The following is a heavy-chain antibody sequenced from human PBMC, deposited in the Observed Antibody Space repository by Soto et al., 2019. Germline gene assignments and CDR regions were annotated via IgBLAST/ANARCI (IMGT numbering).Heavy chain of an antibody. Sequence: QVQLVQSGAEVKKPGSSVEVSCKASGGTFNNYAISWVRQAPGQGLVWMGGIIPIVGTANYAPKFQGRVTINADKSTSTAVMEQDSLRSEDTAVYYCAAELRVGELGYDCMDVWGHGTTVTVSS. D-gene: IGHD3-16*01. J-gene: IGHJ6*02. CDR3: AAELRVGELGYDCMDV. V-gene: IGHV1-69*06. CDR2: IIPIVGTA. CDR1: GGTFNNYA.